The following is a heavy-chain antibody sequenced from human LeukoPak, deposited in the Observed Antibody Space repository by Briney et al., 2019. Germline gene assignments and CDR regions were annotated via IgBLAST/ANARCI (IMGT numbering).Heavy chain of an antibody. CDR2: ISSSGNTI. Sequence: GGSLRLSCAASGFTFSSYWMHWVRQAPGKGLEWVSYISSSGNTIYYADSVKGRFTISRDNAKNSLYLQMNSLRADDTAVYYCARDNYNGRRFDSWGQGTLVTVSS. V-gene: IGHV3-48*04. D-gene: IGHD3-10*01. CDR1: GFTFSSYW. CDR3: ARDNYNGRRFDS. J-gene: IGHJ4*02.